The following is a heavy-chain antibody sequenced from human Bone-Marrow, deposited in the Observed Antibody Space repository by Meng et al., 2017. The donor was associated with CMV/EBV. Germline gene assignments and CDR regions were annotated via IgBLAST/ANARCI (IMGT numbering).Heavy chain of an antibody. CDR3: AKDMGYFELYYYGMAV. J-gene: IGHJ6*02. CDR1: GFTFSSYA. Sequence: GGSLRLSCVASGFTFSSYAMHWVRQAPGKGLEWVAFTSYDGDNKNYGDSVKGRFTISRDNAKNSLYLQMNSLRAEDTALYYCAKDMGYFELYYYGMAVWGQGNTVTVSS. V-gene: IGHV3-30-3*01. D-gene: IGHD3-9*01. CDR2: TSYDGDNK.